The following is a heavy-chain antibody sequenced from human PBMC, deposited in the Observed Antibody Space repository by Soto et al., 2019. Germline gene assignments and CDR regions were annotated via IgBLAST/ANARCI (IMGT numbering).Heavy chain of an antibody. CDR3: ARALTGYGMDV. CDR1: RYIFTNYG. CDR2: ITTYNGNT. V-gene: IGHV1-18*01. J-gene: IGHJ6*02. Sequence: GASVKVSCKAVRYIFTNYGVSWVRQAPGQGLEWMGWITTYNGNTEYAQKFQGRVTMTTDASTSTAYMELGSLRSDDTAIYYCARALTGYGMDVWGQGTTVTLSS.